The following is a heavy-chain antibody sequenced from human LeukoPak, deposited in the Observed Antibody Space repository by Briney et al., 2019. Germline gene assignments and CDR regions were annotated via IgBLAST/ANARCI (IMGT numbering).Heavy chain of an antibody. Sequence: QPGGSLRLSCAASGFTFSSYAMSWVRQAPGKGLEWVSAISGSGGSTYYADSVKGRFTISRDNSKNTLYLQMNSLRAEDTAVYYCAKAHATLLWFGELFFDYWGQGTLVTVSS. CDR1: GFTFSSYA. D-gene: IGHD3-10*01. V-gene: IGHV3-23*01. CDR3: AKAHATLLWFGELFFDY. CDR2: ISGSGGST. J-gene: IGHJ4*02.